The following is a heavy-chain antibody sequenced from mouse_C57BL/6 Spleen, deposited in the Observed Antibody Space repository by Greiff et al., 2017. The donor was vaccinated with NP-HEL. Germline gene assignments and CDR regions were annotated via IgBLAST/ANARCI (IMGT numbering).Heavy chain of an antibody. J-gene: IGHJ3*01. V-gene: IGHV3-6*01. CDR3: AMIYYDYDAWFAY. CDR1: GYSITSGYY. Sequence: VQLKESGPGLVKPSQSLSLTCSVTGYSITSGYYWNWIRQFPGNKLEWMGYISYDGSNNYNPSLKNRISITRDTSKNQFFLKLNSVTTEDTATYYCAMIYYDYDAWFAYWGQGTLVTVSA. D-gene: IGHD2-4*01. CDR2: ISYDGSN.